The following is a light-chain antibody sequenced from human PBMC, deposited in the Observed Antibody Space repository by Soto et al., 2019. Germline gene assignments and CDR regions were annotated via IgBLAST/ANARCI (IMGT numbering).Light chain of an antibody. J-gene: IGKJ1*01. V-gene: IGKV3-20*01. Sequence: EIGLTQSPGTLSLSPGEGATLSCRASQSVSSSYLTWYQQKPGQAPRLVIYGASSRATGIPDRFSGSGSGTDFTLTISRLEPEDFAVYYCQQYGSSPPTFGQGTKVDIK. CDR2: GAS. CDR1: QSVSSSY. CDR3: QQYGSSPPT.